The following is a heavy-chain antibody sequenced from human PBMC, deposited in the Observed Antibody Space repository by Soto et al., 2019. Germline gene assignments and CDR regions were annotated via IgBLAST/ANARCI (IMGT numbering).Heavy chain of an antibody. CDR2: ISYDGSNK. CDR1: GFTFSGYG. CDR3: AKGDLGYCSNTNCLNYYYMHV. D-gene: IGHD2-2*01. J-gene: IGHJ6*03. V-gene: IGHV3-30*18. Sequence: QVQLVESGGGVVQPGRSLRLSCAASGFTFSGYGMHWVRQAPGKGLEWVAVISYDGSNKYYADSVKGRFTIPRDNSNNTLYLQMNSLRAEDTAVYYCAKGDLGYCSNTNCLNYYYMHVWGKGTTVTVSS.